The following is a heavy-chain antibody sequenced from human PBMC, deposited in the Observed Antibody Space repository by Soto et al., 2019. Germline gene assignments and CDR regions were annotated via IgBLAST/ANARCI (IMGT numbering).Heavy chain of an antibody. Sequence: TLSLPCTVSGGSISSYYWSWIRQPAGKGLEWIGRIYTSGSTNYNPSLKSRVSMSVDTSKNQFSLKLSHVTAEDTAVYYCARGGIYSDGYPYYYNGMDVWGQGTTVTVSS. D-gene: IGHD5-18*01. CDR2: IYTSGST. V-gene: IGHV4-4*07. J-gene: IGHJ6*02. CDR1: GGSISSYY. CDR3: ARGGIYSDGYPYYYNGMDV.